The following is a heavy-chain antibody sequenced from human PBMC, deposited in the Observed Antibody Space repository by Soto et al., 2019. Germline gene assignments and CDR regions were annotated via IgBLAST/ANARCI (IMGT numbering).Heavy chain of an antibody. Sequence: PSETLSLTCTVSGGSISSGGYYWSWIRQHPGKGLEWIGYIYYSGSTYYNPSLKSRVTISVDTSKNQFSLKLSSVTAADTAVYYCARVQGAYCRGDCYWFDPWGQGTLVTVSS. CDR1: GGSISSGGYY. D-gene: IGHD2-21*01. CDR2: IYYSGST. CDR3: ARVQGAYCRGDCYWFDP. J-gene: IGHJ5*02. V-gene: IGHV4-31*03.